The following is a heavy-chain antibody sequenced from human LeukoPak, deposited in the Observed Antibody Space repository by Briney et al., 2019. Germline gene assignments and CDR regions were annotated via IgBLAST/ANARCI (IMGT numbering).Heavy chain of an antibody. CDR2: IHYSGST. V-gene: IGHV4-39*01. Sequence: SETLSLTCTVSGGSISSSSYYWGWIRQPPGKGLEWIGSIHYSGSTYYNPSLKSRVTISVDTSKNQFSLKLSSVTAADTAVYYCASLTIVLMGYALDYWGQGTLVTVSS. CDR1: GGSISSSSYY. D-gene: IGHD2-8*01. CDR3: ASLTIVLMGYALDY. J-gene: IGHJ4*02.